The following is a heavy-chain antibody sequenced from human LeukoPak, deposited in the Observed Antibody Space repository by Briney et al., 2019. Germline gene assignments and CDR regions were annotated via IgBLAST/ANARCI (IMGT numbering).Heavy chain of an antibody. D-gene: IGHD2-2*01. J-gene: IGHJ5*02. CDR1: GYTFTGYY. CDR2: INPNSGGT. CDR3: ARGGTGYCSSRSCPISWFDP. V-gene: IGHV1-2*02. Sequence: ASVKVSCKASGYTFTGYYMHWVRQAPGQGLEWMGWINPNSGGTNYAQKFQGRVTMTRDTSISTAYMELSRLRSDDTAVYYCARGGTGYCSSRSCPISWFDPWGQGSLVTVSS.